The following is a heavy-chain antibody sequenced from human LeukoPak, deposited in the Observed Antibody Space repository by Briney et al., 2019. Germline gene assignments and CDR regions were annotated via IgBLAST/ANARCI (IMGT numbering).Heavy chain of an antibody. Sequence: SETLSLACTVPDGSISISFWNWVRQPPGKGLEWIAYIHTSGSTNYNPAFKSRVTLSVDTSKRQFSLRLNSVTASDTAVYCAISYDGKIVPFDNWGQGTLVTVSS. D-gene: IGHD4-23*01. CDR3: AISYDGKIVPFDN. CDR1: DGSISISF. V-gene: IGHV4-4*09. CDR2: IHTSGST. J-gene: IGHJ4*02.